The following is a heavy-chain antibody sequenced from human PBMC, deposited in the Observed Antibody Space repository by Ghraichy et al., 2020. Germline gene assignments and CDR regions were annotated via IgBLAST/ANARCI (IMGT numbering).Heavy chain of an antibody. Sequence: SQTLSLTCAVSGGSISSGGYSWSWIRQPPGKGLEWIGYIYHSGSTYYNPSLKSRVTISVDRSKNQFSLKLSSVTAADTAVYYCARGSLLLKNWFDPWGQGTLVTVSS. V-gene: IGHV4-30-2*01. CDR2: IYHSGST. D-gene: IGHD2/OR15-2a*01. J-gene: IGHJ5*02. CDR1: GGSISSGGYS. CDR3: ARGSLLLKNWFDP.